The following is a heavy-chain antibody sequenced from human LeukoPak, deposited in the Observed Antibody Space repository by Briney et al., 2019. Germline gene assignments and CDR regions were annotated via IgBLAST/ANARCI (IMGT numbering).Heavy chain of an antibody. CDR1: GFTVSSNY. CDR2: IYSGGST. J-gene: IGHJ6*02. CDR3: ARDHIPLFSGHYYCYGMDV. Sequence: GGSLRLSCAASGFTVSSNYMSWVRQAPGKGLEWVSVIYSGGSTYYADSVKGRFTISRDNSKNTLYLQMNSLRAEDTAVYYCARDHIPLFSGHYYCYGMDVWGQGTTVTVSS. V-gene: IGHV3-66*01. D-gene: IGHD6-19*01.